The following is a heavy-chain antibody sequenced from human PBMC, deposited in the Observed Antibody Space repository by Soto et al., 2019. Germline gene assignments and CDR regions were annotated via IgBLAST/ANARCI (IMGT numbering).Heavy chain of an antibody. CDR2: FYYTGST. CDR3: ARQGSGSYNAFDI. J-gene: IGHJ3*02. CDR1: GGSISSSSYY. Sequence: QLQLQESGPGLVKPSETLSLTCTVSGGSISSSSYYWGWIRQPPGNGLERIGTFYYTGSTDYNPSNRSRVTISGCTSKNLCSLKLSSVTAADTAVYYCARQGSGSYNAFDIGGQGTVVTVSS. V-gene: IGHV4-39*01. D-gene: IGHD1-26*01.